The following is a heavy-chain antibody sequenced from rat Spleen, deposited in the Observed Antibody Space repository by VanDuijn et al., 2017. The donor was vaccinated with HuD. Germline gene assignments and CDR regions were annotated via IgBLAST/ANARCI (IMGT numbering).Heavy chain of an antibody. J-gene: IGHJ2*01. CDR3: ARDLDGYFDY. V-gene: IGHV2-6*01. D-gene: IGHD1-12*03. CDR2: LSSGGST. Sequence: QVQLKESGPGLVQPSQTLSLACTVSGFSLTSYTVIWVRQPPGKGLEWFAALSSGGSTDYNSALKSRLSISRDTSKNQVFLKMNSLQSEDTTTYYCARDLDGYFDYWGQGVMVTVSS. CDR1: GFSLTSYT.